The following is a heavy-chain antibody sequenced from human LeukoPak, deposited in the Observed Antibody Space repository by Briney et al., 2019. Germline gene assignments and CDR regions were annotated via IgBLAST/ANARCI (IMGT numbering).Heavy chain of an antibody. V-gene: IGHV4-59*01. D-gene: IGHD3-10*01. CDR2: IYYSGST. J-gene: IGHJ6*02. CDR3: ARDRLWFGEFYYGMDV. CDR1: GGSISSYY. Sequence: PSETLSLTCTVSGGSISSYYWSWIRQPPGKGLEWIGYIYYSGSTNYNPSPKSRVTISVDTSKNQFSLKLSSVTAADTAVYYCARDRLWFGEFYYGMDVWGQGTTVTVSS.